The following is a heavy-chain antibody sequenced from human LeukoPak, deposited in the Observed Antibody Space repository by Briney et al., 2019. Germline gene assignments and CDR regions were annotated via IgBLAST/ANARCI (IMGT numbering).Heavy chain of an antibody. Sequence: KLGGSLRLSCAASGFTFSSCAMSWVRQAPGKGLEWVSSISSSSSYIYYADSVKGRFTISRDNAKNSLYLQMNSLRAEDTAVYYCARDAFDIWGQGTMVTVSS. CDR1: GFTFSSCA. J-gene: IGHJ3*02. CDR3: ARDAFDI. V-gene: IGHV3-21*01. CDR2: ISSSSSYI.